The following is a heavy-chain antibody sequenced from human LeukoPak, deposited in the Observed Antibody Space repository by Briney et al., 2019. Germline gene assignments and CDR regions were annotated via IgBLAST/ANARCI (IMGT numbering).Heavy chain of an antibody. V-gene: IGHV1-69*13. Sequence: SVKVSCKASGGTFSSYAISWVRQAPGQGLEWMGGIIPIFGTANYAQKFQGRVTITADESTSTAYMELSSLRSEDTAVYYCARCSYGFAPGYYYGVDVWGQGTTVTVSS. D-gene: IGHD3-10*01. CDR2: IIPIFGTA. CDR3: ARCSYGFAPGYYYGVDV. CDR1: GGTFSSYA. J-gene: IGHJ6*02.